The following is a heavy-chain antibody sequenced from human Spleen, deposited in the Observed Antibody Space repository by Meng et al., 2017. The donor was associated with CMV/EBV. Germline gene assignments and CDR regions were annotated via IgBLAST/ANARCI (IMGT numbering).Heavy chain of an antibody. D-gene: IGHD1-7*01. CDR2: ISSSGSTI. CDR1: RFSLSGYE. Sequence: LSLTCAASRFSLSGYEMNWVRQAPGKGLEWVSYISSSGSTIYYADSVRGRFTISRDSAKSSLYLQMNSLRAEDTAIYYCARGKYNWNYLFDSWGQGTLVTVSS. CDR3: ARGKYNWNYLFDS. J-gene: IGHJ4*02. V-gene: IGHV3-48*03.